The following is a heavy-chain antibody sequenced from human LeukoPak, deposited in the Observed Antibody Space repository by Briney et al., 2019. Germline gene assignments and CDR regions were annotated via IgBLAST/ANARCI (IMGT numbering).Heavy chain of an antibody. CDR1: GFSFGLYG. J-gene: IGHJ4*02. CDR3: AKDRIITYYYDSSGYDY. D-gene: IGHD3-22*01. Sequence: GGSLRLSCATSGFSFGLYGMHWVRQAQGKGLEWVALTWYDGSNKNYADSVKGRFTISRDNSKNTLYLQMNSLRGEDTAVYYCAKDRIITYYYDSSGYDYWGQGTLVTVSS. CDR2: TWYDGSNK. V-gene: IGHV3-33*06.